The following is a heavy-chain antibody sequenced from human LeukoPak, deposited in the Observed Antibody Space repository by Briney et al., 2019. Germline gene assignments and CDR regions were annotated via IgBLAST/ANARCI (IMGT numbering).Heavy chain of an antibody. D-gene: IGHD3-3*01. V-gene: IGHV1-2*02. CDR3: ARDLGNYDFRSARGNWFDP. CDR1: GYTFTGYY. J-gene: IGHJ5*02. CDR2: INPNSGGT. Sequence: ASVKVSCKASGYTFTGYYMHWVRQAPGQGLEWMGWINPNSGGTNYAQKFQGRVTMTRDTSISTAYMELSRLRSDDTAVYYCARDLGNYDFRSARGNWFDPWGQGTLVTVSS.